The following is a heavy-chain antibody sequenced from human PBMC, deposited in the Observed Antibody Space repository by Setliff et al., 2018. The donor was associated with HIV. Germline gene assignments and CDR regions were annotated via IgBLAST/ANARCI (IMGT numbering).Heavy chain of an antibody. J-gene: IGHJ4*02. Sequence: PGGSLRLSCAASGMTFSDAWMTWLRRAPGRGLEWVANIKQDGSDMHYIESVKGRFTIFRDNAKNSVFLQMNSLRAEDTGVYYCATQTGFYNSHWYDYWGQGTMVTVSS. V-gene: IGHV3-7*01. D-gene: IGHD6-13*01. CDR3: ATQTGFYNSHWYDY. CDR2: IKQDGSDM. CDR1: GMTFSDAW.